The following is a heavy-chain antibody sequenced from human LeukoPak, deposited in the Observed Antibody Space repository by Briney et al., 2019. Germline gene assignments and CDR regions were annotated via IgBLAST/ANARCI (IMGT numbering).Heavy chain of an antibody. CDR2: LYYSGST. J-gene: IGHJ4*02. CDR1: GGSVSSSSYS. V-gene: IGHV4-39*01. D-gene: IGHD3-22*01. CDR3: ARRATFYYYSSGYYYPFDY. Sequence: SETLSLTCVASGGSVSSSSYSWGWIRQPPGRGLEWIGTLYYSGSTYYNPSLKSRVTISVDASQNQFSLKLSSVTAADTAVYYCARRATFYYYSSGYYYPFDYWGQGALVTVSS.